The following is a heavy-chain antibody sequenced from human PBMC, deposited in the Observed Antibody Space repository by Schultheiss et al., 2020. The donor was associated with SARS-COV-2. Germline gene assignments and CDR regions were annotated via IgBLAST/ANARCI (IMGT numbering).Heavy chain of an antibody. Sequence: GGPLRLSCAASGFTFSSYGMHWVRQAPGKGLEWVAVIWYDGSNKYYADSVKGRFTISRDNSKNTLYLQMNSLRAEDTAVYYCAREQLKYGMDVWGQGTTVTVSS. CDR2: IWYDGSNK. J-gene: IGHJ6*02. V-gene: IGHV3-33*01. D-gene: IGHD6-6*01. CDR3: AREQLKYGMDV. CDR1: GFTFSSYG.